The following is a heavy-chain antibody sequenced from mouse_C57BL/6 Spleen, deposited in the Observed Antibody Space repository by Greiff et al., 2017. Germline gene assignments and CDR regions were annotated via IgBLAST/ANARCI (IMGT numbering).Heavy chain of an antibody. CDR2: IDPETGGT. CDR1: GYTFTDYE. Sequence: QVQLKESGAELVRPGASVTLSCKASGYTFTDYEMHWVKQTPVHGLEWIGAIDPETGGTAYNQKFKGKAILTADKSSSTAYMELRSLTSEDSAVYYCTREAVTTVVATNWYFDVWGTGTTVTVSS. D-gene: IGHD1-1*01. V-gene: IGHV1-15*01. J-gene: IGHJ1*03. CDR3: TREAVTTVVATNWYFDV.